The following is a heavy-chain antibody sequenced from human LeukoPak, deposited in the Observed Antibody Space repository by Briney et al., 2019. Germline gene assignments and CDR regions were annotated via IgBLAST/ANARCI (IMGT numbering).Heavy chain of an antibody. D-gene: IGHD3-10*01. J-gene: IGHJ4*02. CDR3: AKDDAWLRFGE. CDR2: ISPSGDIT. V-gene: IGHV3-23*01. CDR1: GFTVSGDY. Sequence: GGSLRLSCAVSGFTVSGDYMNWVRQAPGKGLEWVSGISPSGDITYYADSVKGRFTISRDNSKNTLYLEVISLTAEDTAVYYCAKDDAWLRFGEWSQGTLVTVSS.